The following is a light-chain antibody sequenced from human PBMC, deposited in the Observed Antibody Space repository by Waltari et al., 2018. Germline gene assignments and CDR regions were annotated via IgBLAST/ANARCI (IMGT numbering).Light chain of an antibody. CDR2: WAS. CDR3: QQYYSSPNT. Sequence: DIVMTQSPDSLAVSLGERAVINCKSSQSFFHTNVKNYLAWYQQKPGQPPKLLIYWASTRDSGVPDRFSGSGSGTDFTLAISSLQPEDVAVYVCQQYYSSPNTFGQGTKVEIK. J-gene: IGKJ2*01. V-gene: IGKV4-1*01. CDR1: QSFFHTNVKNY.